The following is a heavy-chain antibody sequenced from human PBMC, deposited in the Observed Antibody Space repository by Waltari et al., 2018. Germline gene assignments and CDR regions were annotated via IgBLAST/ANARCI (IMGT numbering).Heavy chain of an antibody. J-gene: IGHJ4*02. CDR1: GGSISSYY. CDR3: ARGKRDGDFSYDY. D-gene: IGHD4-17*01. CDR2: IYYSGST. V-gene: IGHV4-59*01. Sequence: QVQLQESGPGLVKPSETLSLTCTVSGGSISSYYWSWIRQPPGKGLEWIGYIYYSGSTNYNPSLKSRVTISVDTSKNQFSLKLSSVTAADTAVYYCARGKRDGDFSYDYWGQGTLVTVSS.